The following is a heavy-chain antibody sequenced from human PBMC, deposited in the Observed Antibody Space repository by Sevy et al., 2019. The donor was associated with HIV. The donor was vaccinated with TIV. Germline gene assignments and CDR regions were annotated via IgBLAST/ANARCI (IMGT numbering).Heavy chain of an antibody. CDR1: GFRFSDYA. CDR2: ISWNSVSL. J-gene: IGHJ6*02. CDR3: AKDNRPATMSNSSYYYYYGMDV. Sequence: GGSLRLSCAASGFRFSDYAMHWVRQAPGKGLEWVSGISWNSVSLDYADSVKGRFTISRDNAKNSLYLQMNRLRSEDNALYYCAKDNRPATMSNSSYYYYYGMDVWGQGTTVTVSS. D-gene: IGHD6-6*01. V-gene: IGHV3-9*01.